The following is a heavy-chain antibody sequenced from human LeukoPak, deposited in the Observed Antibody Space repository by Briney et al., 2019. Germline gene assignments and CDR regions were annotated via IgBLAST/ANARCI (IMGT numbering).Heavy chain of an antibody. J-gene: IGHJ4*02. Sequence: PGGSLRLSCAASGFTVSSNYMSWVRQAPGKGLEWVSVIYSGGSTYYADSVKGRFTISRDNSKNTLYLQMNSLRAEDTAVYYCARAAVAGRESLDYWGQGTLVTVSS. D-gene: IGHD6-19*01. CDR3: ARAAVAGRESLDY. CDR1: GFTVSSNY. CDR2: IYSGGST. V-gene: IGHV3-53*01.